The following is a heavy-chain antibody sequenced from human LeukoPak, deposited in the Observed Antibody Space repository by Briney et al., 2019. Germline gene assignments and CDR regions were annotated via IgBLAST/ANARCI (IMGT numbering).Heavy chain of an antibody. CDR1: GFSLSTSGVG. CDR3: AHRRMGIAAAGTGHGPAKGAKGRINWFDP. CDR2: IYWDDDK. Sequence: SGPTLVKPTQTLTLTCTFSGFSLSTSGVGVGWIRQPPGKALEWLALIYWDDDKRYSPSLKSRLTITKDTSKNQVVLTMTNMDPVDTATYYCAHRRMGIAAAGTGHGPAKGAKGRINWFDPWGQGTLVTVSS. J-gene: IGHJ5*02. V-gene: IGHV2-5*02. D-gene: IGHD6-13*01.